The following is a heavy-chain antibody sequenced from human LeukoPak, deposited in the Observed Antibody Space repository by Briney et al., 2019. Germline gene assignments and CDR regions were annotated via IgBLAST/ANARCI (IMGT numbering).Heavy chain of an antibody. V-gene: IGHV4-4*07. CDR1: GGSISSYY. J-gene: IGHJ6*03. D-gene: IGHD1-14*01. CDR2: IYTSGST. CDR3: AREAETYYYYYYMDV. Sequence: PSETLSLTCTVSGGSISSYYWSWIRQPAGKGLEWIGRIYTSGSTNYNPSLKSRVTMSVDTSKNQFSLKLSSVTAADTAVYYCAREAETYYYYYYMDVWGKGTTVTVSS.